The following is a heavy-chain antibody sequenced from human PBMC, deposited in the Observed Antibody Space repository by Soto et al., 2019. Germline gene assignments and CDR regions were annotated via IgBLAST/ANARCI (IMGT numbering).Heavy chain of an antibody. CDR3: ARRGLNRAFDY. D-gene: IGHD3-16*01. V-gene: IGHV4-39*01. J-gene: IGHJ4*02. CDR2: IYYSGST. Sequence: QLQLQESGPGLVKPSKTLSLTCTVSGGSISSSSYYWGWIRQPPGKGLEWIGSIYYSGSTYYNPSLKSRVTISVDTSKNQFSLKLSSVTAADTAVYYCARRGLNRAFDYWGQGTLVTVSS. CDR1: GGSISSSSYY.